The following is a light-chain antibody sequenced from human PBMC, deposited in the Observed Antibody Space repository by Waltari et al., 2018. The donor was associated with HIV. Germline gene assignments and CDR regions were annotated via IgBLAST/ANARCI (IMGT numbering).Light chain of an antibody. CDR2: GKT. V-gene: IGLV1-40*01. CDR3: QSYDSRQSGFWV. CDR1: SPNIGAGYD. J-gene: IGLJ3*02. Sequence: QSVLTQPPSVSGAPGQRVTISCTGSSPNIGAGYDVHWYQQLPGTAPKLLIYGKTNRPPGVSDRFSGAKSGTSASLAITGLQAEDEADYYCQSYDSRQSGFWVFGGGTTLTVL.